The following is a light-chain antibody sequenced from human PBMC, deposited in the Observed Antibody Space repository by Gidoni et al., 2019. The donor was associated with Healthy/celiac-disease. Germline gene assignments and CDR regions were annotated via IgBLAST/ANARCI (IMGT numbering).Light chain of an antibody. Sequence: QSALTQPASVSGSPGQSITISCTGTSSDVWTYNFVSWYQQHPGKAPKLMIYEGSKRPSGVSNRFSGSKSGNTASLTISGLQAEDEADYYCCSYAGSSTWVFGGGTKLTAL. CDR2: EGS. J-gene: IGLJ3*02. CDR1: SSDVWTYNF. CDR3: CSYAGSSTWV. V-gene: IGLV2-23*01.